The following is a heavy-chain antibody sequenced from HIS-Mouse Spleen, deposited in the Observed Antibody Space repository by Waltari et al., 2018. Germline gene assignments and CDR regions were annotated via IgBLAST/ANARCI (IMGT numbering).Heavy chain of an antibody. CDR1: GYTFTGYY. D-gene: IGHD6-13*01. Sequence: QVQLVQSGAEVKKPGASVKVSCKASGYTFTGYYMHWVRQAPGQGLEWMGWINPNSGGTNYAQKCQGRVTMTRETSISTAYMELSRLRSDDTAVYYCARGYLAAGNFDYWGQGTLVTVSS. CDR2: INPNSGGT. J-gene: IGHJ4*02. CDR3: ARGYLAAGNFDY. V-gene: IGHV1-2*02.